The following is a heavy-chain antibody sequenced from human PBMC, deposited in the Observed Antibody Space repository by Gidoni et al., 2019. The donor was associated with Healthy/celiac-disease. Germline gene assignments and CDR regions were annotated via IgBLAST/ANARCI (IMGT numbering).Heavy chain of an antibody. J-gene: IGHJ6*03. CDR1: GGSFSGYY. CDR3: ARVFCSGGSCYYYYMDV. V-gene: IGHV4-34*01. D-gene: IGHD2-15*01. CDR2: INHSGST. Sequence: QVQLQQWGAGLLKPSETLSHTCAVYGGSFSGYYWCWIRQPPGKGLEWIGEINHSGSTNYNPSLKSRVTISVDTTKNQFSLKLSSVTAADTAVYYCARVFCSGGSCYYYYMDVWGKGTTVTVSS.